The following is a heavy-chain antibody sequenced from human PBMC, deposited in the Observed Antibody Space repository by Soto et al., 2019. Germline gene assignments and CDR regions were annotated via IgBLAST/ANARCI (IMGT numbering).Heavy chain of an antibody. D-gene: IGHD5-12*01. Sequence: QVQLVESGGGVVQPGRSLRLSCAASGFTFSSYGMHWVRQAPGKGLEWVAVIWYDGSNKYYADSVKGRFTISRDNSKNTLYLQINRLRAEETAVYYCARDAGFGYGRHMDVWGKGTTVTVSS. CDR1: GFTFSSYG. J-gene: IGHJ6*03. CDR2: IWYDGSNK. CDR3: ARDAGFGYGRHMDV. V-gene: IGHV3-33*01.